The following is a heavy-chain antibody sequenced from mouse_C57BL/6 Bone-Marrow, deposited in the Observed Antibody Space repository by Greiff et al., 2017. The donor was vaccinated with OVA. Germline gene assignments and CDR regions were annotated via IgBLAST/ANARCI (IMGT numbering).Heavy chain of an antibody. V-gene: IGHV2-6*01. CDR3: ASSNLNYYAMDY. CDR1: GFSLTSYG. D-gene: IGHD2-5*01. Sequence: QVQLKQSGPCLVAPSQSLSITCTVSGFSLTSYGVDWGRQSPGKGLEWLGVIWGVGSTNYNSALKSRLSISKDNSKSQVFLKMNSLQTDDTAMYYCASSNLNYYAMDYWGQGTSVTVSS. CDR2: IWGVGST. J-gene: IGHJ4*01.